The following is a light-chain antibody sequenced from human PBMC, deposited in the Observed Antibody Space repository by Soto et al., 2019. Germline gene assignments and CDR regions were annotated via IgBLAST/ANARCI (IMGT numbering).Light chain of an antibody. Sequence: EIVLTQSPGTLSLSPGERATLSCRASQSVSSNYLAWYQQKPGQATRLLIYGASTRATGIPDRFSGSGSGTDFTLTISRLEPEDFAVYYCQQYVSSPLYTFGQGTKLEIK. CDR3: QQYVSSPLYT. V-gene: IGKV3-20*01. CDR1: QSVSSNY. CDR2: GAS. J-gene: IGKJ2*01.